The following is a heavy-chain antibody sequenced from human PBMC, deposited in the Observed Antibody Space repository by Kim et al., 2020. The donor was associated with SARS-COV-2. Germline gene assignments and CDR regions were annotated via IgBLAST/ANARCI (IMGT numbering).Heavy chain of an antibody. Sequence: GGSLRLSCAASGFTVSNAWMNWVRQAPGKGLEWVGRIRSKTDGGTTEYAAPVKGRFTISRDDSKNTLFLEMNSLTTEDTGVYYCATGAYWGQKILVTVSS. CDR2: IRSKTDGGTT. D-gene: IGHD3-16*01. CDR3: ATGAY. J-gene: IGHJ4*02. CDR1: GFTVSNAW. V-gene: IGHV3-15*01.